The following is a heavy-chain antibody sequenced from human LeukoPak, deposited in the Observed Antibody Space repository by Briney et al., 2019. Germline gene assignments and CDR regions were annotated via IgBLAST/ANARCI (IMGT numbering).Heavy chain of an antibody. V-gene: IGHV4-59*01. CDR3: ARDSGAAGTDY. D-gene: IGHD6-13*01. J-gene: IGHJ4*02. CDR1: GGSISSYY. CDR2: IYYSGST. Sequence: SETLSLTCTVSGGSISSYYWSWIRRPPGKGLEWIGYIYYSGSTNYNPSLKSRVTISVDTSKNQFSLKLSSVTAADTAVYYCARDSGAAGTDYWGQGTLVTVSS.